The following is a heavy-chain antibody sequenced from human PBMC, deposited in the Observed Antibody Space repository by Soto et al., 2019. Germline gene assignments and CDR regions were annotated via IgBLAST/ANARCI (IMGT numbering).Heavy chain of an antibody. J-gene: IGHJ4*02. Sequence: EVQLLESGGGLVQPGGSLRLSCAASGFSFSTYAITWVRQTPGKGLEWVSAISSGGHSTYYADSVKGRFTISRDNSRNTLYLQMNSLRAEDTAVYYCAKDRMRERYSSLYSWGQGTLVTVSS. D-gene: IGHD5-12*01. CDR3: AKDRMRERYSSLYS. V-gene: IGHV3-23*01. CDR2: ISSGGHST. CDR1: GFSFSTYA.